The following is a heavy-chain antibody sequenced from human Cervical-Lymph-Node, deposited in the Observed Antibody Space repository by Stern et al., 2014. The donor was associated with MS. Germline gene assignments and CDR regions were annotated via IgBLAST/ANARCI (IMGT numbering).Heavy chain of an antibody. CDR1: GGSIRGSDYY. CDR2: IYDSGST. CDR3: ARGPPMDV. V-gene: IGHV4-39*01. J-gene: IGHJ6*02. Sequence: QVQLQESGPGLVKPSETLSLTCTVSGGSIRGSDYYWGWIRQPPGKGLEWIGSIYDSGSTYYSPSLKSRITISEDKPKTQFSLNRRSVTAADTAVYFCARGPPMDVWGQGTTVIVSS.